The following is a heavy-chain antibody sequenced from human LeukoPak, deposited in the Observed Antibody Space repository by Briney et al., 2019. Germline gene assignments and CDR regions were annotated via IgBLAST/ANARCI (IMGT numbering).Heavy chain of an antibody. V-gene: IGHV3-23*01. CDR1: GFTFSSYA. Sequence: VGSLRLSCAASGFTFSSYAMSWVRQAPGKGLEWVSAISGSGGSTYYADSVKGRFTISRDNSKNTLYLQMNSLRAEDTAVYYCAKDKATGEREKLDYWGQGTLVTVSS. J-gene: IGHJ4*02. CDR3: AKDKATGEREKLDY. CDR2: ISGSGGST. D-gene: IGHD5-12*01.